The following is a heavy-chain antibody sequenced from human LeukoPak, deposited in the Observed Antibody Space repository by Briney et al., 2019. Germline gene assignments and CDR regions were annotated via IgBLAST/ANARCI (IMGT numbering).Heavy chain of an antibody. J-gene: IGHJ5*02. Sequence: SQTLSLTFAISGDILSSNSATWNWIRQSPSRGLEWLGRTYYTSQWYNDYAVSVKSRITINPDTSKNQFSLQMNSVTPEDTAVYYCARSTGARFDPWGQGTLDTVSS. CDR1: GDILSSNSAT. V-gene: IGHV6-1*01. CDR2: TYYTSQWYN. D-gene: IGHD1-14*01. CDR3: ARSTGARFDP.